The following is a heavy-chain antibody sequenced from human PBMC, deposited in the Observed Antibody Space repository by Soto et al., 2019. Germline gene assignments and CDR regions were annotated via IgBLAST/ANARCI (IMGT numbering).Heavy chain of an antibody. CDR2: ISASGDNS. CDR3: ADGGEWSFNFVY. D-gene: IGHD3-3*01. J-gene: IGHJ4*02. Sequence: PAGSLRLSCAASGFTFSTYPMGWVRQPPGKGLEWLVGISASGDNSYYADSVKGRFTISRDNSKGILYLQMNKLRAKDTAVYYCADGGEWSFNFVYWGQGTLVTVSS. V-gene: IGHV3-23*01. CDR1: GFTFSTYP.